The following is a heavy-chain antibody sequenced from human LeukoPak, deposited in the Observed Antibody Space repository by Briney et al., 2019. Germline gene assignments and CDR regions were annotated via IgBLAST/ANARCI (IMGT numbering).Heavy chain of an antibody. D-gene: IGHD6-19*01. V-gene: IGHV3-33*06. Sequence: GRSLRLSCAASGFTFSSYGMHWVRQAPGKGLEWVALIWYDGSNKYYADSVKGRFTISRDNSKNTLYLQMNSLRAEDTTVYYCAKDPHGGYSSGWPDYWGQGTLVTVSS. J-gene: IGHJ4*02. CDR3: AKDPHGGYSSGWPDY. CDR1: GFTFSSYG. CDR2: IWYDGSNK.